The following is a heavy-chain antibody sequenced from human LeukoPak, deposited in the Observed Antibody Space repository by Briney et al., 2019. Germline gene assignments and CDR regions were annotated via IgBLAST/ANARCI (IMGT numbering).Heavy chain of an antibody. D-gene: IGHD3-22*01. CDR1: GFTFTSYS. J-gene: IGHJ4*02. Sequence: GGSLRLSCAASGFTFTSYSMNWVRQAPGKGLEWVSSFGTRSTSVYHAGSVKGRFAISRDNAKNSLYLQMNSLRAEDTALYYCAREVSEGFDFWGQGTLVTVSS. CDR2: FGTRSTSV. CDR3: AREVSEGFDF. V-gene: IGHV3-21*01.